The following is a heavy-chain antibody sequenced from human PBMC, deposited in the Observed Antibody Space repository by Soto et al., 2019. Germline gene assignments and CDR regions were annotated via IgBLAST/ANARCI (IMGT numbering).Heavy chain of an antibody. CDR2: IYYSGST. Sequence: SETLSLTCTVSGGSISSGDYYWSWIRQPPGKGLEWIGYIYYSGSTYYNPSLKSRVTISVDTSKNQFSLKLSSVTAADTAVYYCARGVGYNYYDSSGYSYYFDYWGQGTLVTVYS. CDR3: ARGVGYNYYDSSGYSYYFDY. D-gene: IGHD3-22*01. J-gene: IGHJ4*02. CDR1: GGSISSGDYY. V-gene: IGHV4-30-4*01.